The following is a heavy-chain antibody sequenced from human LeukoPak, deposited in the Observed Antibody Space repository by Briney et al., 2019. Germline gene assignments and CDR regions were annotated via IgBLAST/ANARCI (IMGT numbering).Heavy chain of an antibody. V-gene: IGHV4-34*01. CDR2: INHSGST. Sequence: SETLSLTCAVYGGSFSGYYWSWIRQPPGKGLEWIGEINHSGSTNYNPSLKSRVTISVDTPKNQFSLKLSSVTAADTAVYYCARGHRYSSGWHRKRSGWFDPWGQGTLVTVSS. CDR3: ARGHRYSSGWHRKRSGWFDP. CDR1: GGSFSGYY. D-gene: IGHD6-19*01. J-gene: IGHJ5*02.